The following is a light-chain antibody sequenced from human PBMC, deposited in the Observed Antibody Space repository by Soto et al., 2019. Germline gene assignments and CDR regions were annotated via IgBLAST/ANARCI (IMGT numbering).Light chain of an antibody. Sequence: SALTQPPSASGSPGQSVTISCTGTSSDVGGYNYVSWYQQHPGKAPKLMIYEVSKRPSGVPDRFSGSKSGNTASLTVSGLQAEDEADYYCSSYAGTTTWVFGGGTKLTVL. V-gene: IGLV2-8*01. CDR3: SSYAGTTTWV. CDR1: SSDVGGYNY. J-gene: IGLJ3*02. CDR2: EVS.